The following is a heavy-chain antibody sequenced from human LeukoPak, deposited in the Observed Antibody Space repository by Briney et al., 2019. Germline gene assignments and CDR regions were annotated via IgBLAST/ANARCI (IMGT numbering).Heavy chain of an antibody. CDR2: TDSNSETT. CDR3: VREYCSGGSCSDAFDI. CDR1: RFTFSSYG. D-gene: IGHD2-15*01. V-gene: IGHV3-48*03. J-gene: IGHJ3*02. Sequence: PGGSLRLSCAASRFTFSSYGMHWVRQAPGKGLEWVAYTDSNSETTHYADSVKGRFIISRDNAKNSLYLQMNSLRAEDTALYYCVREYCSGGSCSDAFDIWGQGTMVTVSS.